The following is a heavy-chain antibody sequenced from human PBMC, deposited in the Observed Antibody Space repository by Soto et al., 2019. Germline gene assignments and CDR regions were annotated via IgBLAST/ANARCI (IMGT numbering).Heavy chain of an antibody. CDR2: INSKTGDT. J-gene: IGHJ5*02. D-gene: IGHD6-25*01. V-gene: IGHV1-2*02. CDR1: GYTFSAHY. Sequence: QVQLVQSGAEVKKPGDSVKVSCKASGYTFSAHYMHWVRQAPGQGLEWMGWINSKTGDTKYARDFQGSVTMTRDTSINTAYLELGSQTSDDTAMYYCARGTGSSWLDVWGQGTLVTVSS. CDR3: ARGTGSSWLDV.